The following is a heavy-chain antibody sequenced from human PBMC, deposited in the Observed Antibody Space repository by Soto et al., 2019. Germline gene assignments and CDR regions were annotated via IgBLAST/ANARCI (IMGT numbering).Heavy chain of an antibody. CDR1: GLTVSSNY. V-gene: IGHV3-66*01. J-gene: IGHJ6*03. Sequence: PGGSLRLSCAASGLTVSSNYMSWVRQAPGKGLEWVSVIYSGGSTYYADSVKGRFTISRDNSKNTLYLQMNSLRAEDTAVYYCASFGKMGYYYYMDVWGKGTTVTVLL. CDR3: ASFGKMGYYYYMDV. D-gene: IGHD3-10*01. CDR2: IYSGGST.